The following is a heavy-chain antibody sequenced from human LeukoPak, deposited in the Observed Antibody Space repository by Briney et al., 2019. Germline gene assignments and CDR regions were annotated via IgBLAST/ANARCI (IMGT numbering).Heavy chain of an antibody. CDR3: ARVNREYYSDTSGYYFP. CDR1: GDSISNYY. J-gene: IGHJ5*02. D-gene: IGHD3-22*01. Sequence: SETLSLTCSVSGDSISNYYWTWIRQPPGKGLEWIGYIYYSGSTNYNPSLKSRVTISVDTSKNQSSLKLSPVTAADTAVYYCARVNREYYSDTSGYYFPWGQGTLVTVSS. CDR2: IYYSGST. V-gene: IGHV4-59*01.